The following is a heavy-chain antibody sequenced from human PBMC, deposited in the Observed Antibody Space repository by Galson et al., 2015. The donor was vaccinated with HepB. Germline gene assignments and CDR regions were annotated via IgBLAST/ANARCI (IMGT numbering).Heavy chain of an antibody. CDR2: ISAYNGNT. CDR1: GYTFTSYG. CDR3: AREPSKYYDFWSGYYRRDWFDP. V-gene: IGHV1-18*01. D-gene: IGHD3-3*01. Sequence: SVKVSCKASGYTFTSYGISWVRQAPGQGLEWMGWISAYNGNTNYAQKLQGRVTMTTDTSTSTAYVELRSLRSDDTAVYYCAREPSKYYDFWSGYYRRDWFDPWGQGTLVTVSS. J-gene: IGHJ5*02.